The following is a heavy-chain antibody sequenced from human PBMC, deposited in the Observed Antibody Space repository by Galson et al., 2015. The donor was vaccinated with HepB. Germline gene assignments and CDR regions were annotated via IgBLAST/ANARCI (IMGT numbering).Heavy chain of an antibody. J-gene: IGHJ5*02. CDR1: GYTFTSYY. CDR2: INPSGGST. CDR3: ARDQGTNYYGSGSYLRNWFDP. D-gene: IGHD3-10*01. Sequence: SVKVSCKASGYTFTSYYMHWVRQAPGQGLEWMGIINPSGGSTSYAQKFQGRVTMTRDTSTSTVYMELSSLRSEDTAVYYCARDQGTNYYGSGSYLRNWFDPWGQGTLVTVSS. V-gene: IGHV1-46*01.